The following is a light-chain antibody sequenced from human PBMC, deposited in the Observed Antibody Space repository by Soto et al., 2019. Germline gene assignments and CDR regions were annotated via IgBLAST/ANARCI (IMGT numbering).Light chain of an antibody. CDR1: QSIRNTY. J-gene: IGKJ5*01. Sequence: EIVLTQSPGTLSLSPGEGATLACRASQSIRNTYFAWYQQKPCQAPRLLIYGISTRATGIPERFSGSGSGTTFTLTISSLQSEDFAVYYCQQYDKWPITFGQGTRVEIK. CDR2: GIS. V-gene: IGKV3-20*01. CDR3: QQYDKWPIT.